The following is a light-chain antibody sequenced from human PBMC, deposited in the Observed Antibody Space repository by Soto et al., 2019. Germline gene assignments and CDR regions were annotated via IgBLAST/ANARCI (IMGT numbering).Light chain of an antibody. V-gene: IGLV2-14*03. J-gene: IGLJ2*01. CDR2: EGN. CDR3: SSHTPNITL. Sequence: QSVLTQPASVSGSPGQSITISCTGTSGDVDSHYVAWYQQHPNKAPKVLIYEGNKRPSGVSDRFSGSKSGNTASLTISGLQAEDEADYYCSSHTPNITLFGGGTKVTVL. CDR1: SGDVDSHY.